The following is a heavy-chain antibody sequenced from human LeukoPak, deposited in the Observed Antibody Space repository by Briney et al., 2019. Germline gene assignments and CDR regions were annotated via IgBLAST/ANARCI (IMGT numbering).Heavy chain of an antibody. J-gene: IGHJ6*04. CDR2: ISYDGSNK. CDR3: AKDPSPLYCSSTSCSPYGMDV. CDR1: GFTFSSYA. Sequence: GGSLRLSCAASGFTFSSYAMHWVRQAPGKGLEWVGVISYDGSNKYYADSVKGRFTISRDNSKNTLYLQLTSLRAEDTAVYYCAKDPSPLYCSSTSCSPYGMDVWGKGTTVTVSS. V-gene: IGHV3-30*18. D-gene: IGHD2-2*01.